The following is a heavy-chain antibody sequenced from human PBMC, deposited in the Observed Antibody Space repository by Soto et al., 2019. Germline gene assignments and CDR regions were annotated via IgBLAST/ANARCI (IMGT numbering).Heavy chain of an antibody. CDR2: IYYTGST. CDR1: GGSVSSGNYF. CDR3: ASALYCSGGSCSFDP. D-gene: IGHD2-15*01. Sequence: SETLSLTCTVSGGSVSSGNYFWSWIRQPPGKGLEWIGFIYYTGSTSYNPSLKSRVTISMDTSKNQFSLKLTSVTAADTAVYYCASALYCSGGSCSFDPWGQGTLVTVSS. J-gene: IGHJ5*02. V-gene: IGHV4-61*01.